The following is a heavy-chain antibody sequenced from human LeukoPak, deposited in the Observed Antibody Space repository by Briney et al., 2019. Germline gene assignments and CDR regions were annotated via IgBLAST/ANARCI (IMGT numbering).Heavy chain of an antibody. Sequence: GESLKISCRGSGYSFTTYWIGWVRQMPGKGLELMRILYPGDSDTRYTPSFQGQVTMSADKSINTAYLQWSSLKASDTAMYYCARRQGCSSTSCPPDYWGQGTLVTVSS. V-gene: IGHV5-51*01. CDR3: ARRQGCSSTSCPPDY. CDR1: GYSFTTYW. J-gene: IGHJ4*02. CDR2: LYPGDSDT. D-gene: IGHD2-2*01.